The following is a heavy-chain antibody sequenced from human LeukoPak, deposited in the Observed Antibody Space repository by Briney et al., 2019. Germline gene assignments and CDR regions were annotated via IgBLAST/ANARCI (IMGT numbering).Heavy chain of an antibody. J-gene: IGHJ5*02. CDR3: ARHEGVPGIAAAGTFDP. V-gene: IGHV4-34*01. CDR2: INHSGST. Sequence: PSETLSLTCAVYGGSFSGYYWSWIRQPPGKGLEWIGEINHSGSTNYNPSLKSRVTISVDTSKNQFSLKLSSVTAADTAVYYCARHEGVPGIAAAGTFDPWGQGTLVTVSS. D-gene: IGHD6-13*01. CDR1: GGSFSGYY.